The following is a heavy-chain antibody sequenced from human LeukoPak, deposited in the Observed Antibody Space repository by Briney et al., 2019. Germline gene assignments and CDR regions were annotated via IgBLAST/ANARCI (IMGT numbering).Heavy chain of an antibody. CDR3: ARVNRIAVAGTSGAFDI. Sequence: GASVKVSCKASGYTFTSYGISWVRQAPGQGLEWMGWISAYNGNTNYAQKLQGRVTMTTDTSTSTAYMELRSLRSDDTAVYYCARVNRIAVAGTSGAFDIWGQGTMVTVSS. V-gene: IGHV1-18*01. CDR2: ISAYNGNT. D-gene: IGHD6-19*01. CDR1: GYTFTSYG. J-gene: IGHJ3*02.